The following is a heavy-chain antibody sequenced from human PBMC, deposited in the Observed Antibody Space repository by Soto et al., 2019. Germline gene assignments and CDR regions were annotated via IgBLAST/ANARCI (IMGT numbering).Heavy chain of an antibody. CDR2: ISSSGSTV. CDR3: ATTPRSLSQWLRITDY. Sequence: PGGSLRLSCAASGFTFSDYYMSWIRQAPGKGLEWVSYISSSGSTVYYADSVKGRFTISRDNAKNSLYLQMNSLRAEDTAVYYCATTPRSLSQWLRITDYWGQGTLVTVSS. CDR1: GFTFSDYY. J-gene: IGHJ4*02. D-gene: IGHD6-19*01. V-gene: IGHV3-11*01.